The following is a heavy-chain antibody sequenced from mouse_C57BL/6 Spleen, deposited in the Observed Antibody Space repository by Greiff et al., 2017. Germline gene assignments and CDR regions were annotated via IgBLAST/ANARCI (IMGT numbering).Heavy chain of an antibody. Sequence: VQLQQPGAELVMPGASVKLSCKASGYTFTSYWMHWVKQRPGQGLEWLGEIDPSDSYTNYNQKFKGKSTLTVDKSSSTSYMQLSSLTSEDSAVYYCARKTPYYYGSSYDFDYWGQGTTLTVSS. D-gene: IGHD1-1*01. CDR3: ARKTPYYYGSSYDFDY. J-gene: IGHJ2*01. V-gene: IGHV1-69*01. CDR1: GYTFTSYW. CDR2: IDPSDSYT.